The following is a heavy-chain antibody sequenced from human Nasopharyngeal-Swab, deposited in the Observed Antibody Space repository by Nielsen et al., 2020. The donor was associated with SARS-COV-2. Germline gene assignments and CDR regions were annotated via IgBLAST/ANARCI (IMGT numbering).Heavy chain of an antibody. CDR3: TRDIGGKYGY. V-gene: IGHV3-23*01. Sequence: GGSLRLSCVASEFTFSSYTMSWVRRAPGKGLEWVSAITGNGDSTYYADSVRGRFTISRDNSRNTLFLQMNSLRGEDTAVYYCTRDIGGKYGYWGQGNLVTVSS. D-gene: IGHD4-23*01. CDR2: ITGNGDST. J-gene: IGHJ4*02. CDR1: EFTFSSYT.